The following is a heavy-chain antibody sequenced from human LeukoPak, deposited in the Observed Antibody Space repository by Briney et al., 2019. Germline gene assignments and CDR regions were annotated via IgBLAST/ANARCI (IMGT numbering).Heavy chain of an antibody. V-gene: IGHV4-30-4*02. CDR2: IYYSGST. J-gene: IGHJ6*02. Sequence: SETLSLTCTVSGGSISSGDYYWSWIRQPPGKGLEWIGYIYYSGSTYYNPSLKSRVTISVDTSKNQFSLKLSSVTAADTAVYYCASRRDGYYRYGMDVWGQGTTVTVSS. CDR3: ASRRDGYYRYGMDV. D-gene: IGHD3-22*01. CDR1: GGSISSGDYY.